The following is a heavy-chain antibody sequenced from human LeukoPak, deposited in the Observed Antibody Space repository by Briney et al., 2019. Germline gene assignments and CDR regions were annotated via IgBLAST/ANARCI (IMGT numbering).Heavy chain of an antibody. Sequence: SQTLSLTCAISGDSVSSNSAAWNWIRQSPSRGLEWLGRTYYRSKWYNDYAVSVKSRITINPDTSKNQFSLQLNSVTPEDTAVYYCARDYVGESHYDITMVRGAIDYWGQGTLVTVSS. CDR1: GDSVSSNSAA. D-gene: IGHD3-10*01. J-gene: IGHJ4*02. CDR3: ARDYVGESHYDITMVRGAIDY. V-gene: IGHV6-1*01. CDR2: TYYRSKWYN.